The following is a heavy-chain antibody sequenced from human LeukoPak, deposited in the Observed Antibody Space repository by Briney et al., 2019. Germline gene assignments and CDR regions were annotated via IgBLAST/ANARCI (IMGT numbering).Heavy chain of an antibody. D-gene: IGHD3-22*01. CDR2: IYYSGST. V-gene: IGHV4-59*01. J-gene: IGHJ3*02. CDR3: GRGGYYDSSGYYPYNAFDI. Sequence: PSETLSLTCTVSGGSISSYYWSWIRQPPGKGLEWIGYIYYSGSTNYNPSLKSRVTISVDTSKNQFSLKLSSVTAADTAVYYCGRGGYYDSSGYYPYNAFDIWGQGTMVTVSS. CDR1: GGSISSYY.